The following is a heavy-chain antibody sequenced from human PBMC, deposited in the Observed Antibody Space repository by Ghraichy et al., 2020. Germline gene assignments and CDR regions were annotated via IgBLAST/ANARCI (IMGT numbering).Heavy chain of an antibody. CDR1: GGSISSSSYY. V-gene: IGHV4-39*01. J-gene: IGHJ4*02. CDR2: IYYSGST. D-gene: IGHD1-26*01. Sequence: GSLRLSCTVSGGSISSSSYYWGWIRQPPGKGLEWIGSIYYSGSTYYNPSLKSRVTISVDTSKNQFSLKLSSVTAADTAVYYCARRRVGAYYWGQGTLVPVFS. CDR3: ARRRVGAYY.